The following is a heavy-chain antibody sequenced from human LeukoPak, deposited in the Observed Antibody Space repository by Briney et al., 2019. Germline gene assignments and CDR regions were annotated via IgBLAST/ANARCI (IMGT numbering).Heavy chain of an antibody. CDR1: GGSISSYY. D-gene: IGHD2-21*02. CDR2: IYYSGST. CDR3: ARFSGDWSGYYYYGMDV. J-gene: IGHJ6*02. V-gene: IGHV4-59*01. Sequence: KPSETLSLTCTVSGGSISSYYWSWIRQPPGKGLEWIGYIYYSGSTNYNPSLKSRVTISVDTSKNQFSLKLSSVTAADTAVYYCARFSGDWSGYYYYGMDVWGQGTTVTVSS.